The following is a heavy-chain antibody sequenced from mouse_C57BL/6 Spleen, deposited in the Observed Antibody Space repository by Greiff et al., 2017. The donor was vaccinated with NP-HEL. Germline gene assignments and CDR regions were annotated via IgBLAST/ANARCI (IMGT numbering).Heavy chain of an antibody. V-gene: IGHV1-47*01. J-gene: IGHJ4*01. Sequence: VQLQQSGAELVKPGASVKMSCKASGYTFTTYPIEWMKQNHGKSLEWIGNFHPYNDDTKYNEKFKGKATLTADKSSSTAYMELRSLTSEDSAVYFCASPYYYGSRDYAMDYWGQGTSVTVSS. D-gene: IGHD1-1*01. CDR2: FHPYNDDT. CDR1: GYTFTTYP. CDR3: ASPYYYGSRDYAMDY.